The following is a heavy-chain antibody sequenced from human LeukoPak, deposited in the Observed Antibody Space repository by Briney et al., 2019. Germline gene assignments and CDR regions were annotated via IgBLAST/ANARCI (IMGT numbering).Heavy chain of an antibody. J-gene: IGHJ4*02. CDR1: GGSLSSSGDY. CDR3: ARPRIAPTGAFDC. D-gene: IGHD6-13*01. Sequence: PSETLSLTCTLSGGSLSSSGDYCGWVRQPPGRGLEWLGRIYYSGSTYYNPSRKRRVSISVGTSKNQFSLNLTSLPAPDMEIYFCARPRIAPTGAFDCWGQGTLVTVSS. V-gene: IGHV4-39*01. CDR2: IYYSGST.